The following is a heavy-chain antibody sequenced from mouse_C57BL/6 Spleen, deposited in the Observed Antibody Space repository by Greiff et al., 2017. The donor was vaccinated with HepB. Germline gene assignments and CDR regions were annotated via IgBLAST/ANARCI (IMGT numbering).Heavy chain of an antibody. Sequence: VQLVESGGGLVKPGGSLKLSCAASGFTFSSYALSWVRQTPEKRLAWVATISDGGSYTYYPDNVKGRFTFSRDNAKNNLYLQMSHLKSEDTAMYYCARDRYGTWFAYWGQGTLVTVSA. CDR1: GFTFSSYA. CDR2: ISDGGSYT. CDR3: ARDRYGTWFAY. V-gene: IGHV5-4*01. J-gene: IGHJ3*01. D-gene: IGHD2-10*02.